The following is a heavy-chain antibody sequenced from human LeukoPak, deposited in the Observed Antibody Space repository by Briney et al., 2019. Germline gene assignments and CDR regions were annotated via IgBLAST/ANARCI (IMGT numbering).Heavy chain of an antibody. D-gene: IGHD2-2*01. CDR3: ARGELGYCSSTSCYAFDY. CDR2: ISAYNGNT. V-gene: IGHV1-18*01. J-gene: IGHJ4*02. Sequence: ASVTVSCKASGYTFTSYGISWVRQAPGQGLEWMGWISAYNGNTNYAQKLQGRVTMTTDTSTSTAYMELRSLRSDDTAVYYCARGELGYCSSTSCYAFDYWGQGTLVTVSS. CDR1: GYTFTSYG.